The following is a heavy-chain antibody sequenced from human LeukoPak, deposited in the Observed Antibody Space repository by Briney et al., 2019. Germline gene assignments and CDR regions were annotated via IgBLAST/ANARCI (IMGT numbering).Heavy chain of an antibody. CDR1: GYTFTSYG. CDR3: ARVRELLREAASYNWFDP. CDR2: ISAYNGNT. Sequence: ASVKVSCKASGYTFTSYGISWVRQAPGQGLEWMGWISAYNGNTNYAQKLQGRVTMTTDTSTSIAYMELRSLRSDDTAVYYCARVRELLREAASYNWFDPWGQGTLVTVSS. D-gene: IGHD1-26*01. V-gene: IGHV1-18*01. J-gene: IGHJ5*02.